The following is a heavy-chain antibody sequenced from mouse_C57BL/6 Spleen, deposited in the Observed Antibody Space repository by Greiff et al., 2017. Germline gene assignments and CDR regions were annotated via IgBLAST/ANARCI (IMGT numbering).Heavy chain of an antibody. CDR1: GFTFSSYG. Sequence: VKLMESGGDLVKPGGSLKLSCAASGFTFSSYGMSWVRQTPDKRLEWVATISSGGSYTYYPDSVKGRFTISRDNAKNTLYLQMSSLKSEDTAMYYCARETAQATTFAYWGQGTLVTVSA. D-gene: IGHD3-2*02. J-gene: IGHJ3*01. CDR2: ISSGGSYT. V-gene: IGHV5-6*02. CDR3: ARETAQATTFAY.